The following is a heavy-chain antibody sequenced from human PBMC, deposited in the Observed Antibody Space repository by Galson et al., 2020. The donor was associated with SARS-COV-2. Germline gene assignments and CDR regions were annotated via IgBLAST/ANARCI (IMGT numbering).Heavy chain of an antibody. CDR1: DGPMSSYY. D-gene: IGHD4-17*01. J-gene: IGHJ6*02. CDR2: ISYSGSA. V-gene: IGHV4-59*01. Sequence: ETSETLSLTCSVSDGPMSSYYWSWIRQPPGKGLEWIGYISYSGSANYNPSLRSRVTISVDLSKNQFSLKVTSVTAADTTVYYCARDPAPLYGDNYYYGMDVWGRGTTVTVSS. CDR3: ARDPAPLYGDNYYYGMDV.